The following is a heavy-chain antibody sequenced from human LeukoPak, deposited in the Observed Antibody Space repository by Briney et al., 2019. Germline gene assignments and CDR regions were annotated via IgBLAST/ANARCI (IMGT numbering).Heavy chain of an antibody. CDR2: IYSSGTT. CDR1: GGSVHSYDHY. V-gene: IGHV4-39*01. CDR3: ARQPHSYGPDYYYYYMDL. D-gene: IGHD5-18*01. Sequence: PSDTLSLTCTVSGGSVHSYDHYWAWIRQPPGKGLEWMGTIYSSGTTSYNPSLESRVTISVDTSSNHFYLNLISVTAADTALYYCARQPHSYGPDYYYYYMDLWGTGTTVTVSS. J-gene: IGHJ6*03.